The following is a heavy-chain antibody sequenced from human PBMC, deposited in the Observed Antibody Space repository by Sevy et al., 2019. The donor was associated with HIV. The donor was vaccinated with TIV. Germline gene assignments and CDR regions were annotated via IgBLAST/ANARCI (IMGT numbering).Heavy chain of an antibody. CDR1: EFTFSSYS. V-gene: IGHV3-30*02. CDR3: AKDRWFDP. J-gene: IGHJ5*02. CDR2: IRYDGSNK. Sequence: GGSLRLSCAASEFTFSSYSMNWVRQAPGKGLEWVAFIRYDGSNKYYADSVKGRFTISRDNSKNTLYLQMNSLRAEDTAVYYCAKDRWFDPWGQGTLVTVSS.